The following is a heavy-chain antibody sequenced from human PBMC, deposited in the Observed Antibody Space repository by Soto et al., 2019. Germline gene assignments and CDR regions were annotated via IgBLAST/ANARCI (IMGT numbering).Heavy chain of an antibody. CDR1: GFTFDDYA. J-gene: IGHJ6*03. Sequence: GGSLRLSCAASGFTFDDYAMHWVRQAPGKGLEWVSGISWNSGSIGYADSVKGRFTISRDNAKNSLYLQMNSLRAEDTALYYCAKSGKVPAAIGHYYMDVWGKGTTVTVSS. CDR3: AKSGKVPAAIGHYYMDV. V-gene: IGHV3-9*01. D-gene: IGHD2-2*02. CDR2: ISWNSGSI.